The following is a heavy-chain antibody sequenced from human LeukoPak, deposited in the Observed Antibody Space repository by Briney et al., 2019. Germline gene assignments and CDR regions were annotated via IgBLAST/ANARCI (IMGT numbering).Heavy chain of an antibody. J-gene: IGHJ3*02. D-gene: IGHD4-23*01. V-gene: IGHV3-48*01. Sequence: PGGSLRLSCAASGFTFSSYSMNWVRQAPGKGLEWVSYISSSSSTIYYADSVKGRFTISRDNAKNSLYLQMNSLRAEDTAVYYCARSSTVGPGLDAFDIWGQGTMVTVSS. CDR1: GFTFSSYS. CDR3: ARSSTVGPGLDAFDI. CDR2: ISSSSSTI.